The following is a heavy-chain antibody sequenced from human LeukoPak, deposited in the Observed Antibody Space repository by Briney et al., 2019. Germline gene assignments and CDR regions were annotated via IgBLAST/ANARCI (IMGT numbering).Heavy chain of an antibody. Sequence: GGSLRLSCAASGFSFSGYAMSWVRQAPGRGLEWVSTIGASGGSTYNADSVKGRFTISRDNAKNSLYLQMNSLRAEDTAVYYCARVVSWFGDFGMDVWGQGTTVTVSS. V-gene: IGHV3-23*01. CDR1: GFSFSGYA. J-gene: IGHJ6*02. CDR2: IGASGGST. D-gene: IGHD3-10*01. CDR3: ARVVSWFGDFGMDV.